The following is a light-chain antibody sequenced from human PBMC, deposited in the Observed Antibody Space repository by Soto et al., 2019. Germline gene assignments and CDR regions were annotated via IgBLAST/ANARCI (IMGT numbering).Light chain of an antibody. CDR3: QQRGNRPPWT. J-gene: IGKJ1*01. CDR2: DAA. V-gene: IGKV3-15*01. CDR1: QSVNLN. Sequence: DIVMTQSPATLSVSPGERVTLSCRASQSVNLNLAWYQQKPGQAPRLLIYDAATRATGIPARFSGSGSGTDFTLTISSLEPEDVAVYYCQQRGNRPPWTFGQGTKVDIK.